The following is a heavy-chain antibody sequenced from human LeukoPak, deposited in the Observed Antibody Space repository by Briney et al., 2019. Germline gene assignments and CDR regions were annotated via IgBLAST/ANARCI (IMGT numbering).Heavy chain of an antibody. CDR2: ISSSSSTI. Sequence: GGSLRLSCAASGFTFSSYSMNWVRQAPGKGLEWVSYISSSSSTIYYADSVKGRFTISRDNSKNTLYLQMNSLRAEDTAVYYCAKANYYDSSGYDYWGQGTLVTVSS. D-gene: IGHD3-22*01. V-gene: IGHV3-48*01. CDR1: GFTFSSYS. J-gene: IGHJ4*02. CDR3: AKANYYDSSGYDY.